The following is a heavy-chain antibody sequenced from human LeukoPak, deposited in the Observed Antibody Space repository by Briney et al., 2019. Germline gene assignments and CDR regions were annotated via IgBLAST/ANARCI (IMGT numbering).Heavy chain of an antibody. D-gene: IGHD1-26*01. CDR1: GFTFYDYA. CDR2: ITWNSGSI. J-gene: IGHJ4*02. V-gene: IGHV3-9*01. CDR3: VRGAAYFDY. Sequence: GRSLRLSCAASGFTFYDYATHWVRQVPGKGLEWVSGITWNSGSIGYVDSVKGRFTISRDNAKNSMYLQMNSLRAEDTAVHYCVRGAAYFDYWGQRILVTVSS.